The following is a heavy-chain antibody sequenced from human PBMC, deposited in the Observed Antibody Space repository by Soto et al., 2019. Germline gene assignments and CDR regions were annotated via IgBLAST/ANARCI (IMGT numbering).Heavy chain of an antibody. CDR1: GGTFSSYA. V-gene: IGHV1-69*12. CDR3: AWDPPKWEPAGGGDY. J-gene: IGHJ4*02. CDR2: IIPIFGTA. Sequence: QVQLVQSGAEVKKPGSSVKVSCKASGGTFSSYAISWVRQAPGQGLEWMGGIIPIFGTANYAQKFQGRVTITADESTSTAYMELSSVRCEDTAVYYCAWDPPKWEPAGGGDYWGQGTLVTVSS. D-gene: IGHD1-26*01.